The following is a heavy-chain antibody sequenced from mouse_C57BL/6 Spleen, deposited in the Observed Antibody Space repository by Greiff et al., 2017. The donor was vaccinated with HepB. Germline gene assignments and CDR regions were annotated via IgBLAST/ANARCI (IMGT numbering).Heavy chain of an antibody. J-gene: IGHJ1*03. CDR1: GYTFTSYW. CDR3: ARTPAYYPYWYFDV. Sequence: QVQLQQSGAELVRPGSSVKLSCKASGYTFTSYWMHWVKQRPIQGLEWIGNIDPSDSETHYNQKFKDKATLTVDKSSSTAYMQLSSLTSEDSAVYYCARTPAYYPYWYFDVWGTGTTVTVSS. CDR2: IDPSDSET. D-gene: IGHD2-10*01. V-gene: IGHV1-52*01.